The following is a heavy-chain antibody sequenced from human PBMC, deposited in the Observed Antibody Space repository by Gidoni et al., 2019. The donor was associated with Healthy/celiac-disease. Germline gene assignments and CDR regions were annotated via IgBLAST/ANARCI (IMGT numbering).Heavy chain of an antibody. J-gene: IGHJ6*03. Sequence: QVQLVESGGGVVQPGRSLRLSCAASGFTFSSYAMHWVRQAPGKGLEWVAVISYDGSNKYYADSVKGRFTISRDNSKNTLYLRMNSLRAEDTAVYYCARDWADVLARGYYYMDVWGKGTTVTVSS. D-gene: IGHD2-8*01. CDR3: ARDWADVLARGYYYMDV. V-gene: IGHV3-30*01. CDR2: ISYDGSNK. CDR1: GFTFSSYA.